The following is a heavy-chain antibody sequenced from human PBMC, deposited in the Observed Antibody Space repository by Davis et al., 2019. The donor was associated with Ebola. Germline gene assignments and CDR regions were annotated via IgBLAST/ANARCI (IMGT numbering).Heavy chain of an antibody. CDR2: ISYDGSNK. D-gene: IGHD2-21*02. V-gene: IGHV3-33*05. CDR3: VRDPALVVTGGGWFFGL. J-gene: IGHJ2*01. Sequence: PGGSLRLSCEASGFTFNNHGMHWVRQAPGKGLEWVAVISYDGSNKYYADSVKGRFTVSRDNAKNSLYLQMNSLRAEDTAVYYCVRDPALVVTGGGWFFGLWGRGTLVTVSS. CDR1: GFTFNNHG.